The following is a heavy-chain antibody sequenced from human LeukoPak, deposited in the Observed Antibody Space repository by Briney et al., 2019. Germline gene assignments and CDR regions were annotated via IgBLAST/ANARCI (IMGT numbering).Heavy chain of an antibody. V-gene: IGHV3-23*01. CDR2: ISASGGST. D-gene: IGHD6-19*01. CDR3: ASSSSGWYKFDY. CDR1: GFTFSSYV. J-gene: IGHJ4*02. Sequence: PGGSLRLSCAASGFTFSSYVMSWVRQAPGKGLEWVSAISASGGSTFYADSVKGRFTISRDNSKNTLYLQMSSLRAEDTAVYYCASSSSGWYKFDYWGQGTLVTVSS.